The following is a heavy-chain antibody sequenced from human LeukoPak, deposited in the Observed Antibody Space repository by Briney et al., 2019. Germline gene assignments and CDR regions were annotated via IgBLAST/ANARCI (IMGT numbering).Heavy chain of an antibody. J-gene: IGHJ5*02. CDR3: ARDRGSYLDWFDP. V-gene: IGHV4-39*02. CDR1: GGSISSSSYY. D-gene: IGHD1-26*01. CDR2: IYDSGST. Sequence: SETLSLTCTVSGGSISSSSYYWGRLRQPPGKGLESIVSIYDSGSTYYNPSLKSRVTISVDTSKNQFSLKLSSVTAADTAVYYCARDRGSYLDWFDPWGQGTLVTVSS.